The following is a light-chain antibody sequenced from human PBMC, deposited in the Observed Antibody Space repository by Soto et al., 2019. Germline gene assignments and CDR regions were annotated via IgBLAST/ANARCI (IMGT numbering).Light chain of an antibody. CDR3: SSYTSSSTVV. CDR2: DVS. Sequence: ALTQPASVSGSPGQSITISCTGTSSDVGGYNYVSWYQQHPGKAPKLMIYDVSNRPSGVSNRFSGSKSGNTASLTISGLQAEDEADYYCSSYTSSSTVVFAGGTQLTVL. CDR1: SSDVGGYNY. V-gene: IGLV2-14*01. J-gene: IGLJ2*01.